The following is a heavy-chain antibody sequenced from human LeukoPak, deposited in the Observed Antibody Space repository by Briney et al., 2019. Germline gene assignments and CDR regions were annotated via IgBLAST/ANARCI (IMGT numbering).Heavy chain of an antibody. J-gene: IGHJ5*02. CDR2: IYTSGSS. D-gene: IGHD5-18*01. CDR3: ARRLPKIQLWSNWFDP. Sequence: SETLSLTCTVSGDSISSYYWSWIRQPAGKGLEWIGRIYTSGSSNYNPSLKSRVTISVDTSKNQFSLKLSSVTAADTAVYYCARRLPKIQLWSNWFDPWGQGTLVTVSS. V-gene: IGHV4-4*07. CDR1: GDSISSYY.